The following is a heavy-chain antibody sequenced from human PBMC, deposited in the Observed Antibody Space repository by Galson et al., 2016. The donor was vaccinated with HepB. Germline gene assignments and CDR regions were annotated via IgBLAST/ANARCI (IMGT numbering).Heavy chain of an antibody. Sequence: SLRLSCAASGFTFGDYAMSWFRQAPGKGLEWVGFIRSKAYGGTTEYAASVKGRFTISKDDSKSIAYLQMNSLKTEDTAVYYCGRDDFWSGYSIYYYYYGMDVWGQGTTVTVSS. D-gene: IGHD3-3*01. CDR1: GFTFGDYA. J-gene: IGHJ6*02. CDR2: IRSKAYGGTT. V-gene: IGHV3-49*03. CDR3: GRDDFWSGYSIYYYYYGMDV.